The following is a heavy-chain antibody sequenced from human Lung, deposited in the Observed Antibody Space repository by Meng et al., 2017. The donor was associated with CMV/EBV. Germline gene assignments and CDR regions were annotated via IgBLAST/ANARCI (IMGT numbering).Heavy chain of an antibody. CDR3: AKEDPNTVSFDY. CDR1: GFTFRNFG. J-gene: IGHJ4*02. V-gene: IGHV3-33*06. Sequence: SXKISXAASGFTFRNFGMHRVRQAPGKGLEWVAVIWYDGSSKDYADSVKGRFTISRDNSKNTLFLLMNSLRAEDTAVYYCAKEDPNTVSFDYWGQGTVVTVSS. CDR2: IWYDGSSK. D-gene: IGHD4-11*01.